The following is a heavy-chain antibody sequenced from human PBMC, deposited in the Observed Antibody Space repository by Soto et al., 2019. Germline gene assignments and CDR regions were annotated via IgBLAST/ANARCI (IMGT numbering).Heavy chain of an antibody. J-gene: IGHJ6*02. V-gene: IGHV1-8*01. CDR2: MNPNSGNT. Sequence: QVQLVQSGAEVKKPGASVKVSCKASGYTFTSYDINWVRQATGQGLEWMGWMNPNSGNTGYAQKFQGRVNMTRNTSISTVYMELRRLRSEDTAVYYCAREKASYGMDVWGQGPKVTVSS. CDR1: GYTFTSYD. CDR3: AREKASYGMDV.